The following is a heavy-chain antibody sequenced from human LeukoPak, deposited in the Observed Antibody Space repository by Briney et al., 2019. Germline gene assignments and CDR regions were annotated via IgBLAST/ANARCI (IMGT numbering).Heavy chain of an antibody. CDR1: GYSISSGYY. CDR3: ARSRGWLQSHPLGY. CDR2: IYHSGST. J-gene: IGHJ4*02. Sequence: SETLSLTCTVSGYSISSGYYWGWIRQPPGKGLEWIGSIYHSGSTYYNPSLKSRVTISVDTSKNQFSLKLSSVTAADTAVYYCARSRGWLQSHPLGYWGQGTLVTVSS. V-gene: IGHV4-38-2*02. D-gene: IGHD5-24*01.